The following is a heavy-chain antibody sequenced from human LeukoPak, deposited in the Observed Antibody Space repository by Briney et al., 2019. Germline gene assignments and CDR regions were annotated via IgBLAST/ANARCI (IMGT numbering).Heavy chain of an antibody. CDR2: IYHSGST. Sequence: SETLTLTCAVSGYSMSSGYYWGWIRQPPGKGLEWIGSIYHSGSTYYNPSLKSRVTISVDTSKNQFSLKLSSVTAADTAVYYCARGNYDFWSGYTYYYMRVWGKGTTVTVSS. D-gene: IGHD3-3*01. CDR3: ARGNYDFWSGYTYYYMRV. CDR1: GYSMSSGYY. J-gene: IGHJ6*03. V-gene: IGHV4-38-2*01.